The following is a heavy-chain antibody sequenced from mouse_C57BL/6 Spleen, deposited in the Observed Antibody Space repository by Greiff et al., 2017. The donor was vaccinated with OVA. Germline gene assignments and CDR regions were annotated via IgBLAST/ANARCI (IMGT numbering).Heavy chain of an antibody. D-gene: IGHD1-1*01. V-gene: IGHV1-50*01. Sequence: QVQLQQSGAELVKPGASVKLSCKASGYTFTSYWMQWVKQRPGQGLEWIGEIDPSDSYTNYNQKFKGKATLTVDTSSSTAYMQLSSLTSEDSAVYYCAGYYGSSSFAYWGQGTLVTVSA. CDR2: IDPSDSYT. CDR1: GYTFTSYW. CDR3: AGYYGSSSFAY. J-gene: IGHJ3*01.